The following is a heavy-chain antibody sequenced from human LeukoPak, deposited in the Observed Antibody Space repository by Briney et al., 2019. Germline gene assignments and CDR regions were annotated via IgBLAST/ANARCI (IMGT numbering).Heavy chain of an antibody. V-gene: IGHV4-39*01. J-gene: IGHJ4*02. CDR2: FYYSGST. CDR1: GVSISSSSYY. D-gene: IGHD5-18*01. CDR3: ARHRGYSYGPADY. Sequence: SEPVSLTCTVSGVSISSSSYYWGWVPQPPGKGLEWIGRFYYSGSTYYNTSLKSRVTISVDTSKNQFSLKRSSVTAADTAVYYCARHRGYSYGPADYWGQGTLVTVSS.